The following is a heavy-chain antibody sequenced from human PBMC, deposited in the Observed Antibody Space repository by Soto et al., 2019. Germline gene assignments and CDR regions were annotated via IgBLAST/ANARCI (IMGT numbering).Heavy chain of an antibody. Sequence: QVQLVQSGAEVKKPGSSVKGSCKASGGTFSSYAISWVRQDPGQGLEWMGGIIPIFGTADYAQKCQGRATITADESTSTAYVELSSLRSEDTAVYYCAKNPEKYYDGMDVWGQGTTVTVSS. CDR1: GGTFSSYA. CDR3: AKNPEKYYDGMDV. CDR2: IIPIFGTA. V-gene: IGHV1-69*12. J-gene: IGHJ6*02.